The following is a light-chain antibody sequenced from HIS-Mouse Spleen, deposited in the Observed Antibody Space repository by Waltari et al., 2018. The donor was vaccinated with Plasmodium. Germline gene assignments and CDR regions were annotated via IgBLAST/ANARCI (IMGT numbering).Light chain of an antibody. V-gene: IGLV3-10*01. CDR3: YSTDSSGNHRV. CDR2: EDN. CDR1: ALPKKY. J-gene: IGLJ3*02. Sequence: SYELTQPPSVSVSPGQTARITCSGDALPKKYAYWYQQKSGHAPVLVIDEDNKRPSGIPEGFYGSRPGTMATLTISGAQVEDEADYYCYSTDSSGNHRVFGGGTKLTVL.